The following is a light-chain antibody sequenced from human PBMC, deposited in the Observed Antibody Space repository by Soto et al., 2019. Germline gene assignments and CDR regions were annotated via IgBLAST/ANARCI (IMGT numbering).Light chain of an antibody. CDR2: AAS. CDR3: QQYDSFWTM. V-gene: IGKV1-39*01. Sequence: DIQMTQSPSSLSASVEDRVIITCRASQSISNHLNWYQQKPGKAPKLLIFAASSLQSGVPSRFSGSRSGTEFTLTISSLQPDDFATYYCQQYDSFWTMFGQGTKVDI. CDR1: QSISNH. J-gene: IGKJ1*01.